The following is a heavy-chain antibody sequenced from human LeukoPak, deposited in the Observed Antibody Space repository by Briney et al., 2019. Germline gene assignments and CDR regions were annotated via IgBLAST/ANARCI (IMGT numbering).Heavy chain of an antibody. CDR2: ISAYNGNT. V-gene: IGHV1-18*01. Sequence: ASVKVSCKASGYTFTSHDISWVRQAPGQGLEWMGWISAYNGNTNYAQKLQGRVTMTTDTSTSTAYMELRSLRSDDTAVYYCAREPRSGIAATSWFDYWGQGTLVTVSS. CDR1: GYTFTSHD. CDR3: AREPRSGIAATSWFDY. D-gene: IGHD6-13*01. J-gene: IGHJ4*02.